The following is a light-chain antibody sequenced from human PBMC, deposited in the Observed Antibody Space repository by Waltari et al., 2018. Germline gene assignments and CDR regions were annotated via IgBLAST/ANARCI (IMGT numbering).Light chain of an antibody. CDR2: WAS. Sequence: DIVMTQSPDSLAVSLGERATINCKSSQNILYSSNNKNYLGWYQQKPGQTPKLLIYWASTRESVVPDRFSGSGSGTDFTLTISSLQAEDVAVYYCQQYYSVPWTFGQGTKVEIK. CDR3: QQYYSVPWT. J-gene: IGKJ1*01. V-gene: IGKV4-1*01. CDR1: QNILYSSNNKNY.